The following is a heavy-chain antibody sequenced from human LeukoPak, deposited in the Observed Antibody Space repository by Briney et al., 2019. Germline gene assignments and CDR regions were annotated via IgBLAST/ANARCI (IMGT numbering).Heavy chain of an antibody. D-gene: IGHD6-19*01. Sequence: GGSLRLSCAAPGFTFSDYYMSWIRQAPGKGLEWVSYISSSGSTIYYADSVKGRFTISRDNAKNSLYLQMNSLRAEDTAVYYCARVYSSDDAFDIWGQGTMVTVSS. V-gene: IGHV3-11*01. CDR1: GFTFSDYY. CDR2: ISSSGSTI. CDR3: ARVYSSDDAFDI. J-gene: IGHJ3*02.